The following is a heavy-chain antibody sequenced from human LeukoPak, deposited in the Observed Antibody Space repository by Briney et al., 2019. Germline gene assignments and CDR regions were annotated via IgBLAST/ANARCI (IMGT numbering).Heavy chain of an antibody. CDR2: INPNSGGT. CDR3: ARVRGGFNLRDFDI. J-gene: IGHJ3*02. V-gene: IGHV1-2*02. D-gene: IGHD5-24*01. CDR1: GYTFTDYF. Sequence: ASVKVSCKPSGYTFTDYFMHWVRQAPGQGLEWMGWINPNSGGTEYAQKFHGRVTMTRDTSISTVYMELSSLRSDDTAVYFCARVRGGFNLRDFDIWGQGAVVTVSS.